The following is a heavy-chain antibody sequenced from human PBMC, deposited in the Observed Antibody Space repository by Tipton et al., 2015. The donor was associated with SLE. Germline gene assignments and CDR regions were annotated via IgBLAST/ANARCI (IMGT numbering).Heavy chain of an antibody. CDR1: GGSISSYY. CDR2: IYYSGST. D-gene: IGHD1-14*01. V-gene: IGHV4-59*08. CDR3: AQPRGWAWDY. J-gene: IGHJ4*02. Sequence: TLSLTCTVSGGSISSYYWSWIRQPPGKGLEWLGYIYYSGSTNYNPSLKSRVTISVDTSKNQFSLKLSSVTAADTAVYYCAQPRGWAWDYWGQGTLVTVSS.